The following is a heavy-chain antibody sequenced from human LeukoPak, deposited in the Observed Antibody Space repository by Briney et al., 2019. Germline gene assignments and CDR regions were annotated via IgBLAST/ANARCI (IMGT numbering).Heavy chain of an antibody. CDR2: INTNTGIP. Sequence: ASVKVSCKASGYTFTSYAMNWVRQAPGQGLEWMGWINTNTGIPTYAQGFTGRFVFSFDTSVSTAYLQIRSLKAEDTAVYYCARMENIMVRGDPLLPLGYWGQGTLVTVSS. V-gene: IGHV7-4-1*01. CDR1: GYTFTSYA. J-gene: IGHJ4*02. CDR3: ARMENIMVRGDPLLPLGY. D-gene: IGHD3-10*01.